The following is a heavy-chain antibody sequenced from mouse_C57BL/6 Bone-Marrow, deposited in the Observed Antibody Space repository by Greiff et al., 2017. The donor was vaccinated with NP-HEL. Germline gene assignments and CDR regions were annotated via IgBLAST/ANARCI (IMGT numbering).Heavy chain of an antibody. CDR1: GYTFTSYG. CDR3: ARNYDYDEGFAY. D-gene: IGHD2-4*01. J-gene: IGHJ3*01. CDR2: IYPRSGNT. Sequence: VQLQQSGAELARPGASVKLSCKASGYTFTSYGISWVKQRTGQGLEWIGEIYPRSGNTYYNEKFKGKATLTADKSSSTAYMELRSLTSEDSAVYFCARNYDYDEGFAYWGQGTLVTVSA. V-gene: IGHV1-81*01.